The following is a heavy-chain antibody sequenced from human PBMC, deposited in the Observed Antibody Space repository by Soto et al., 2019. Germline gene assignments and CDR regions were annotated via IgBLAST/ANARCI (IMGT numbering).Heavy chain of an antibody. J-gene: IGHJ4*02. CDR1: GFTVSTTC. V-gene: IGHV3-66*01. CDR3: SSSGYYVFDS. Sequence: GGSLRLSCTASGFTVSTTCMSWVRQAPGKGLEWVSSLYSGDGTYYADSVKGRFTISRDDSKNSLSLQMNSLRVEDRAVYYYSSSGYYVFDSWGQGTLVTVSS. D-gene: IGHD3-22*01. CDR2: LYSGDGT.